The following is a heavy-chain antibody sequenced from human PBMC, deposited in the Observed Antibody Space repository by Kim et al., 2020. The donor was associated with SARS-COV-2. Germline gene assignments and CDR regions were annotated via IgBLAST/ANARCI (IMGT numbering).Heavy chain of an antibody. Sequence: GGSLRLSCAASGFTFSDYYMSWIRQAPGKGLEWVSYISSSSSYTNYADSVKGRFTISRDNAKNSLYLQMNSLRAEDTAVYYCARGSRWGSYSPTSDYWGQGTLVTVSS. J-gene: IGHJ4*02. D-gene: IGHD1-26*01. CDR3: ARGSRWGSYSPTSDY. CDR1: GFTFSDYY. CDR2: ISSSSSYT. V-gene: IGHV3-11*06.